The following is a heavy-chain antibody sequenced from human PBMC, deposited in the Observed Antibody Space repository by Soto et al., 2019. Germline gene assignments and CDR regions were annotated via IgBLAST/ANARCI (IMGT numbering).Heavy chain of an antibody. CDR2: TYYRSKWFN. CDR3: ARDLSKSAAGGDHDAFII. J-gene: IGHJ3*02. CDR1: GDSVSSNNAA. V-gene: IGHV6-1*01. Sequence: SQTLSLTCAIFGDSVSSNNAAWNWIRQSPSRGLEWLGRTYYRSKWFNDYALSVKSRITINPDTSKNQFSLQLNSVTPEDTAMYYCARDLSKSAAGGDHDAFIIWRQGTMVTVSS. D-gene: IGHD6-13*01.